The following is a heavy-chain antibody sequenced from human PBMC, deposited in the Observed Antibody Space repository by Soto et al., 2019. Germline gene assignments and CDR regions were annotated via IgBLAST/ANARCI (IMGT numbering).Heavy chain of an antibody. D-gene: IGHD5-12*01. J-gene: IGHJ6*02. CDR2: IIPIFGTA. V-gene: IGHV1-69*13. Sequence: SVKVSCKASGGTFSSYAISWVRQAPGQGLEWMGGIIPIFGTANYAQKFQGRVTITADESTSTAYMELSSLRSEDTAVYYCARGERWLQFDYYYGMDVWGQGNTVTVT. CDR3: ARGERWLQFDYYYGMDV. CDR1: GGTFSSYA.